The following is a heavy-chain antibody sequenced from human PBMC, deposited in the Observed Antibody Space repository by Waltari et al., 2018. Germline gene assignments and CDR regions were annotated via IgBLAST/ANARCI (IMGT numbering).Heavy chain of an antibody. CDR1: GYTFTSYY. CDR2: SNPRASHT. CDR3: ASGPGSRLLLVFDY. J-gene: IGHJ4*01. V-gene: IGHV1-46*01. D-gene: IGHD2-15*01. Sequence: QVQLVQSGAEVKKPGASVKVSCKASGYTFTSYYMHWERQAPGQWLEWIGISNPRASHTGHAHKFPGRVPIIRNTSISTAYLALSSLRPEDPALYYCASGPGSRLLLVFDYWGHGTLVTVSS.